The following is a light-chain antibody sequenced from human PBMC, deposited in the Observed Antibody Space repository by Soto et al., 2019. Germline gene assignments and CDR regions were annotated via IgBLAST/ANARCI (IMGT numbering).Light chain of an antibody. CDR2: EGS. J-gene: IGLJ1*01. V-gene: IGLV2-23*01. Sequence: QSVLTQPASVSGSPGQSITISCTGTSSDVGSYNLVSWYQHHPGKAPKLMIYEGSKRPSGVSNRFSGSKSGNTASLTVSGLQAEDEADYYCCSYAGSRTVYVFGTGTKVTAL. CDR3: CSYAGSRTVYV. CDR1: SSDVGSYNL.